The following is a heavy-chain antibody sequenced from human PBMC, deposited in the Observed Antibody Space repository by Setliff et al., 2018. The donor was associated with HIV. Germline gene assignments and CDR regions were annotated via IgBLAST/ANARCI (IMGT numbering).Heavy chain of an antibody. CDR3: ARTVPHSAAQDAFDI. Sequence: SETLSLTCTVSGVPTSASTYYWGWIRQPPGKGLDWIGYISYSGKTYYNPSLKSRVTISVDTSNNHFSLRLNSVTAADTGVYYCARTVPHSAAQDAFDIWGQGTVVTVSS. J-gene: IGHJ3*02. CDR1: GVPTSASTYY. V-gene: IGHV4-39*02. CDR2: ISYSGKT. D-gene: IGHD4-4*01.